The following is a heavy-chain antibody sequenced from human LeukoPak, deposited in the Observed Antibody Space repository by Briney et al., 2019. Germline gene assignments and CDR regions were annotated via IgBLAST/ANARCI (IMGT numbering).Heavy chain of an antibody. CDR2: ISGSGGST. J-gene: IGHJ4*02. CDR1: GFTFSSYA. Sequence: PGGSLRLSCAASGFTFSSYAMSWVRQAPGKGLEWVSAISGSGGSTYYADSVKGRFTISRDNSKNTLYLQMNSLRAEDTAVYYCAKSAPGDFPGAAAGFFDYWGQGTLVTVSS. D-gene: IGHD6-13*01. CDR3: AKSAPGDFPGAAAGFFDY. V-gene: IGHV3-23*01.